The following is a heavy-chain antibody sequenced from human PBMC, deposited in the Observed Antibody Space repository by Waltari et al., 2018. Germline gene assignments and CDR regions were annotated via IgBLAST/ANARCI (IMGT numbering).Heavy chain of an antibody. Sequence: QVQLVQSGAEVKKPGASVKVSFKASGYTFTSYGLGWVRQAPGTGLEWVGWISAYNGNRYFAPRVQSRLTLTTDSSTTTAYMELTSLTFDDTAVYYCARGGLELGSAYHYNGMDVWGQGTTVIVSS. CDR2: ISAYNGNR. CDR1: GYTFTSYG. D-gene: IGHD2-2*01. J-gene: IGHJ6*02. V-gene: IGHV1-18*01. CDR3: ARGGLELGSAYHYNGMDV.